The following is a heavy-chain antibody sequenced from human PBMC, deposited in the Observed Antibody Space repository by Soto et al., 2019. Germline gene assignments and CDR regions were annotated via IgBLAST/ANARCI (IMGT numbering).Heavy chain of an antibody. D-gene: IGHD3-10*01. J-gene: IGHJ4*02. CDR1: GFTFSSNA. CDR2: ITNTGGDT. Sequence: EVQLLESGGDLVQPGGSLRLSCAASGFTFSSNAMSWVRQAPGKGLEWVSVITNTGGDTLYADSVTDRFTISRDNSKNTLYLQMNSLRAEDTAIYYCARASGESYPGSRVFDSWGQGTRVTVSS. CDR3: ARASGESYPGSRVFDS. V-gene: IGHV3-23*01.